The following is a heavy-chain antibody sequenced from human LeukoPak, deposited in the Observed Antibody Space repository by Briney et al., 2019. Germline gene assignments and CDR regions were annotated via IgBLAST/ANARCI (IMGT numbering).Heavy chain of an antibody. CDR3: ARAGGMVRGVSRYYFDY. V-gene: IGHV4-39*07. D-gene: IGHD3-10*01. J-gene: IGHJ4*02. CDR2: IYYSGNT. Sequence: PSETLSLTCTVSGGSISSSSYYWAWIRQPPGKGLEWIGNIYYSGNTYYNPSLKSRVTISVDTSKNQFSLKLSSVTAADTAVYYCARAGGMVRGVSRYYFDYWGQGTLVTVSS. CDR1: GGSISSSSYY.